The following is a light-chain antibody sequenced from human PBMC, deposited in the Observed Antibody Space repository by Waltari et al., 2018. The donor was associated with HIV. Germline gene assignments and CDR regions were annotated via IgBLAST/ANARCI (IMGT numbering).Light chain of an antibody. J-gene: IGLJ2*01. CDR1: SSNIGSNT. CDR3: AAWDDSLNGVI. CDR2: NNN. Sequence: QSVLTQPPSASGTPGQRVTISCSGSSSNIGSNTVNWYQQLPGTAPKLLIYNNNQRPSGVPDRCSGSKSGTSASLAISGLQSEDEADYYCAAWDDSLNGVIFGGGTKLTVL. V-gene: IGLV1-44*01.